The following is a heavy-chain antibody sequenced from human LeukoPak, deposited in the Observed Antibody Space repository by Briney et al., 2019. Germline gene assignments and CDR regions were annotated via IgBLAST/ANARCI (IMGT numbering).Heavy chain of an antibody. CDR2: ISYDGSNK. V-gene: IGHV3-30*03. CDR3: ASLKSY. CDR1: GFTFSSYG. J-gene: IGHJ4*02. Sequence: GRCLRLSCAASGFTFSSYGMHWVRQAPGKGLEWVAVISYDGSNKYYADSVKGRFTISRDNSKNTLYLQMNSLRAEDTAVYYCASLKSYWGQGTLVTVSS.